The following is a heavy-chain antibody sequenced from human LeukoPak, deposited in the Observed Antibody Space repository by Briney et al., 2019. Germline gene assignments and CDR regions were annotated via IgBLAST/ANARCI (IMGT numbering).Heavy chain of an antibody. Sequence: GRSLRLSCAASGFTFSSFAMHWVRQAPGKGLEYVSAISSNGGSTYYANSVKGRFTISRDNSKNTLYLQMGSLRTEDMAVYYCARRAGSNWFMDYWGQGTLVTVSS. CDR3: ARRAGSNWFMDY. D-gene: IGHD6-13*01. J-gene: IGHJ4*02. CDR1: GFTFSSFA. CDR2: ISSNGGST. V-gene: IGHV3-64*01.